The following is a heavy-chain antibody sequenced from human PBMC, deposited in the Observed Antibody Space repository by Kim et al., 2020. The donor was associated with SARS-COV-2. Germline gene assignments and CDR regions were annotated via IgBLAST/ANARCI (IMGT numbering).Heavy chain of an antibody. Sequence: ASVKVSCKASGYTFTGYYMHWVRQAPGQGLEWMGRINPNSGGTNYAQKFQGRVTMTRDTSISTAYMELSRLRSDDTAVYYCARDRKNVGEGTVTTPRAFDIWGQGTMVTVSS. CDR1: GYTFTGYY. V-gene: IGHV1-2*06. CDR3: ARDRKNVGEGTVTTPRAFDI. CDR2: INPNSGGT. J-gene: IGHJ3*02. D-gene: IGHD4-17*01.